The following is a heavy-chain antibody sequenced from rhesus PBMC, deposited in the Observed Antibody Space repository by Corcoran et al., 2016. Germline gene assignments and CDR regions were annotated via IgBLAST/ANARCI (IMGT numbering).Heavy chain of an antibody. J-gene: IGHJ4*01. CDR2: ISGSGGST. Sequence: QLQLQESGPGLVKPSETLSLTCAVSGGSIRSNWWSWICQPPGKGLEWIGRISGSGGSTSYNPSLKSRVTISTDTSKNQFSLKLSSVTAADTAVYYCARQNSGWYYFDYWGQGVLVTVSS. V-gene: IGHV4-173*01. CDR3: ARQNSGWYYFDY. CDR1: GGSIRSNW. D-gene: IGHD6-31*01.